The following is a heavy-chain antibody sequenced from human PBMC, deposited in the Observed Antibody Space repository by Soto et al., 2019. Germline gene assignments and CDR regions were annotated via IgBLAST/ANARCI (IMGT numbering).Heavy chain of an antibody. Sequence: SETLSLTCTFSGCSLSRGDYYLGWVRPPPGEGLEWIGYIYYSGTTYYNPSLKSRVTISVDTSKNQFSLKLSSVTAADTAVYYCASRGTTTYCSGGSCYARGFDYWGQGTLVTVSS. CDR1: GCSLSRGDYY. D-gene: IGHD2-15*01. V-gene: IGHV4-30-4*01. CDR3: ASRGTTTYCSGGSCYARGFDY. J-gene: IGHJ4*02. CDR2: IYYSGTT.